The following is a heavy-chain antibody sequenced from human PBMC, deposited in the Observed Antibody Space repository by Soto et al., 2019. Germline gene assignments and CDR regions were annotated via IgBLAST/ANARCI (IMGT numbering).Heavy chain of an antibody. D-gene: IGHD5-18*01. CDR2: IYYSGST. Sequence: PSETLSLTCTVSGGSISSSSYCWGWIRQPPGKGLEWIGSIYYSGSTYYNPSLKSRVTISVDTSKNQFSLKLSSVTAADTAVYYCARFGYVDTAMVYYFDYWGQGTLVTVSS. J-gene: IGHJ4*02. CDR1: GGSISSSSYC. V-gene: IGHV4-39*01. CDR3: ARFGYVDTAMVYYFDY.